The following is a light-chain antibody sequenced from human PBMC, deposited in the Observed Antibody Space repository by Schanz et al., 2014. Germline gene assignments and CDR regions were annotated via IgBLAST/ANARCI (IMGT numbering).Light chain of an antibody. CDR3: NSYTSSSTLVV. V-gene: IGLV2-14*02. CDR1: ATDIGGTYL. J-gene: IGLJ2*01. CDR2: GDN. Sequence: QSALTQPASVSASPGQSITISCTGTATDIGGTYLVSWYQQNPGEAPKLLILGDNHRPSGVSNRFSGSKSGNTASLTISGLQAEDEADYYCNSYTSSSTLVVFGGGTKLTVL.